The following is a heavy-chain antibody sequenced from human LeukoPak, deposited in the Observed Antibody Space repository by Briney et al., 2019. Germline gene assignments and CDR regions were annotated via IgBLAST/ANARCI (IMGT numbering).Heavy chain of an antibody. CDR3: AKDFVVVPGNVNYFVY. CDR2: ISGSGGST. V-gene: IGHV3-23*01. CDR1: GFTFSSYG. J-gene: IGHJ4*02. Sequence: GGTLRLSCAASGFTFSSYGMSWVRQAPGKGLEWVSAISGSGGSTYYADSVKGRFTVSRDNSKNTLYVQMKSLRAEDTAVYYCAKDFVVVPGNVNYFVYWGQGTLVTVSS. D-gene: IGHD2-21*02.